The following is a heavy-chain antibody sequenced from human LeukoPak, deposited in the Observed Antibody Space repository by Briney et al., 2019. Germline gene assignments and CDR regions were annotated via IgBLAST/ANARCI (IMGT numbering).Heavy chain of an antibody. D-gene: IGHD3-22*01. Sequence: SETLSLTCTVSGGSISSYYWSWIRQPPGKGLDWIGYIYYSGSTNYNPSLKSRVTISVDTSKNQLSLKLSSVTAADTAVYYCARAVVVINYYYYYMDVWGKGTTVTVSS. V-gene: IGHV4-59*01. J-gene: IGHJ6*03. CDR3: ARAVVVINYYYYYMDV. CDR2: IYYSGST. CDR1: GGSISSYY.